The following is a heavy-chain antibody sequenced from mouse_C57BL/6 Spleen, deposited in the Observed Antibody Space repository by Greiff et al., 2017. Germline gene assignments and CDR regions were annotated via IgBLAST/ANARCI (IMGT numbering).Heavy chain of an antibody. CDR1: GYAFSSYW. V-gene: IGHV1-80*01. CDR3: ARFFYYGSSYIYYAMDY. Sequence: QVQLQQSGAELVKPGASVKISCKASGYAFSSYWMNWVKQRPGKGLEWIGQIYPGDGDTNYNGKFKGKATLTADKSSSTAYMQLSSLTSEDSAVYFCARFFYYGSSYIYYAMDYWVKEPQSPSPQ. D-gene: IGHD1-1*01. CDR2: IYPGDGDT. J-gene: IGHJ4*01.